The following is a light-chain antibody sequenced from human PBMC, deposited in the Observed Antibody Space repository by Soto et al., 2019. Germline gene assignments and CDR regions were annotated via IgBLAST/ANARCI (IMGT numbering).Light chain of an antibody. CDR1: QSVSSN. Sequence: EIEMTQSPATLSVSPGERATLSCRASQSVSSNLAWYQQRPRQAPRLLMYVASTRATGIPAMFSGSGSGTEFTLTISSLQSEDFAVYYCQQYNNWPRTFGQGTKVDIK. J-gene: IGKJ1*01. CDR3: QQYNNWPRT. V-gene: IGKV3-15*01. CDR2: VAS.